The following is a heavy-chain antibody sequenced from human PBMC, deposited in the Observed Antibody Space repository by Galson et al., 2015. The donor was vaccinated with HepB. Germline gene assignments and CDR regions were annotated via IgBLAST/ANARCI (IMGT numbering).Heavy chain of an antibody. D-gene: IGHD2-15*01. CDR1: GYTFTSYY. J-gene: IGHJ5*02. CDR2: INPSGGST. V-gene: IGHV1-46*01. CDR3: ARGSNIVVVVAATGSWFDP. Sequence: SVKVSCKASGYTFTSYYMHWVRQAPGQGLEWMGIINPSGGSTSYAQKFQGRVTMTRDTSTSTVYMELCSLRSEDTAVYYCARGSNIVVVVAATGSWFDPWGQGTLVTVSS.